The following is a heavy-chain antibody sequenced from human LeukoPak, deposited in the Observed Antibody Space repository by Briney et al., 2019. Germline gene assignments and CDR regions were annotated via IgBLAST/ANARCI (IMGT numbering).Heavy chain of an antibody. CDR2: IRYDGSDK. CDR3: ASDYYDSSKRAFDI. J-gene: IGHJ3*02. CDR1: GFTFSSYG. D-gene: IGHD3-22*01. Sequence: GGSLRLSCAASGFTFSSYGMHWVRQAPGKGLEWVSFIRYDGSDKYYADSVRGRFTISRDNSKNTLYLQMGSLRAEDMAVYYCASDYYDSSKRAFDIWGQGTMVTVSS. V-gene: IGHV3-30*02.